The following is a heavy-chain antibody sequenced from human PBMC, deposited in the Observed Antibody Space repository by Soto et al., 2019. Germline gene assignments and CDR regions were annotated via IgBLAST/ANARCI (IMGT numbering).Heavy chain of an antibody. J-gene: IGHJ4*02. D-gene: IGHD6-6*01. Sequence: QVQLVQSGPEVKEPGASVKISCKASGYTFTNFYIHRVRQAPGQGLEWMGIVNPNGGSTNYAQNLKGRITISRDTSTSTVYMDLSSLRSEDTAVYYCARGLASGDYWGQGTLVTVSS. CDR3: ARGLASGDY. CDR2: VNPNGGST. CDR1: GYTFTNFY. V-gene: IGHV1-46*03.